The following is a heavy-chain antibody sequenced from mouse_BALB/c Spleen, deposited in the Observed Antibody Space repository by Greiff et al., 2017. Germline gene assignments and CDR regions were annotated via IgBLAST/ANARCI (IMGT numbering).Heavy chain of an antibody. V-gene: IGHV1-31*01. Sequence: VQLQQSGPELVKPGASVKISCKASGYSFTGYYMHWVKQSHVKSLEWIGRINPYNGATSYNQNFKDKASLTVDKSSSTAYMELHSLTSEDSAVYYCARGEGYFDVWGAGTTVTVSS. CDR1: GYSFTGYY. CDR3: ARGEGYFDV. CDR2: INPYNGAT. D-gene: IGHD2-13*01. J-gene: IGHJ1*01.